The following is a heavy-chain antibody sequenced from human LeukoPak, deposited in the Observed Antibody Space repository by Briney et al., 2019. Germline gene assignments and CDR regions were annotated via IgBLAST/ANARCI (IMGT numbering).Heavy chain of an antibody. CDR1: GFTFGDFL. D-gene: IGHD6-19*01. V-gene: IGHV3-49*04. CDR3: TRGQYGYSSRLDS. Sequence: GGSLRLSCTSSGFTFGDFLMSWVRQAPGKGLEWVGFTRSKAYGGTRQYAASVNGRFTISRDDSKNIAYLQMNSLKTEDTAVYYCTRGQYGYSSRLDSWGQGTLVTVSS. J-gene: IGHJ4*02. CDR2: TRSKAYGGTR.